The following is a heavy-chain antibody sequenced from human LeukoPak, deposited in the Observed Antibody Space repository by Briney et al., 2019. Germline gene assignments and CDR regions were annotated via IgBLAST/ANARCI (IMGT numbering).Heavy chain of an antibody. J-gene: IGHJ4*02. CDR2: IYPADSDT. V-gene: IGHV5-51*07. CDR1: GYSFTYYW. CDR3: ARQDGRALYYFDY. D-gene: IGHD5-24*01. Sequence: ESLKISCKGSGYSFTYYWIGWVHQIPGKGLEWAGIIYPADSDTRYSPSFQGQVTISADKSTSTAYLQWSSLKASDTAMYYCARQDGRALYYFDYWGQGTLVTVSS.